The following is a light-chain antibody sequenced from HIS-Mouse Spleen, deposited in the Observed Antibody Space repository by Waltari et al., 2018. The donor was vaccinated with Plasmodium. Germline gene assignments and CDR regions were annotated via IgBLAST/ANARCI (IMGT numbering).Light chain of an antibody. J-gene: IGKJ2*01. CDR2: KGS. CDR1: QSISSW. Sequence: DIQMTQSPSTLSASVGDRVTITCRASQSISSWLAWYQQKPGKGPKLLIYKGSSLESGVPSRFGGSGSGTEFTLTISSLQPDDFATYYCQQYNSYSPYTVGQGTKLEIK. V-gene: IGKV1-5*03. CDR3: QQYNSYSPYT.